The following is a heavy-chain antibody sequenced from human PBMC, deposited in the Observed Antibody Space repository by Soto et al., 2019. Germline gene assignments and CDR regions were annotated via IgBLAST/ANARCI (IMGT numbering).Heavy chain of an antibody. CDR1: GFTFRSYA. D-gene: IGHD2-21*02. CDR3: AKTRDIYYGMDV. CDR2: IGGRGGNT. V-gene: IGHV3-23*01. J-gene: IGHJ6*02. Sequence: LRLSCAASGFTFRSYAMTWVRQAPGKGLEWISTIGGRGGNTYYADSVKGRFTISRDNSKNTLFLQMDSLRAEDTALYYCAKTRDIYYGMDVWGQGTTVTVSS.